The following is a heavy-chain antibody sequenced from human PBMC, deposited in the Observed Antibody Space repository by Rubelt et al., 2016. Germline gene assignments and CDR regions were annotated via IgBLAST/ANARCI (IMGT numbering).Heavy chain of an antibody. J-gene: IGHJ4*02. CDR3: ARDLSGSYLDY. Sequence: QVQLVQSGAEVKKPGASVKVSCTASGYTFTSYAMHWVRQAPGQRLEWMGWINAGNGNTKYSQNFQGRVTITRDKSASTTYMELSSLRSEDTAVYYCARDLSGSYLDYWGQGTLVTVSS. V-gene: IGHV1-3*01. D-gene: IGHD6-19*01. CDR2: INAGNGNT. CDR1: GYTFTSYA.